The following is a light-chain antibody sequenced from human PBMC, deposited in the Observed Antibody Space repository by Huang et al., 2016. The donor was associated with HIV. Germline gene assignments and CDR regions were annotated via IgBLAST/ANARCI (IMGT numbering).Light chain of an antibody. CDR3: QQYNNWPPWT. CDR1: QPGTTN. V-gene: IGKV3-15*01. CDR2: GAS. J-gene: IGKJ1*01. Sequence: EIVMSQSPATLSVSPGDRATLSCRASQPGTTNLAWYQQKPGQAPRLLIYGASTRATGIPARFSGSGSGTEFTLTISSLQSEDFAVYYCQQYNNWPPWTFGQGTKVEMK.